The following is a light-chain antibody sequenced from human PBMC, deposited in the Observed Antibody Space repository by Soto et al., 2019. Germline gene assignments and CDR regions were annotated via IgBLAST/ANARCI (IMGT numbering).Light chain of an antibody. CDR1: QGISSD. CDR2: DAS. CDR3: QHLHNYPPT. Sequence: DIQVTQSPSFMSASVGDRVTITCRASQGISSDLAWYQQKPGKAPNLLIYDASTLQSGVPSRFSGSGSGTEFTLTISSLQAEDFATYYCQHLHNYPPTFGGGTTVEIK. V-gene: IGKV1-9*01. J-gene: IGKJ4*01.